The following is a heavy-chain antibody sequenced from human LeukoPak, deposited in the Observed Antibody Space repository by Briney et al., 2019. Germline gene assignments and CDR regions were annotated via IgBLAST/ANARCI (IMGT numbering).Heavy chain of an antibody. D-gene: IGHD3-22*01. CDR3: ARSITMIVPTDY. Sequence: GGSLRLSCAASGFTVSSNYMSWVRQAPGKGLEWVSVIYSGGSTYYADSVKGRFTISRDNSKNTLYLQMNSLRAEDTAVYYCARSITMIVPTDYWGQGTLVTVSS. J-gene: IGHJ4*02. CDR1: GFTVSSNY. V-gene: IGHV3-66*01. CDR2: IYSGGST.